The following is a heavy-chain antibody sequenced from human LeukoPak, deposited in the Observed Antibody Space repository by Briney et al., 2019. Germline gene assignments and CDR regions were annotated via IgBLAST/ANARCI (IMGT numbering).Heavy chain of an antibody. CDR2: ISGSGGPT. CDR1: GFTFNNYA. V-gene: IGHV3-23*01. CDR3: ARDAVAFAIIWYFDL. D-gene: IGHD2-21*01. J-gene: IGHJ2*01. Sequence: GGSLRLSCAASGFTFNNYAMGWVRQAQGRGLEWVSSISGSGGPTYYADSVKGRSTISRDNSKSTLYLQMNSLRVEDTAVYYCARDAVAFAIIWYFDLWGRGTPVSVSS.